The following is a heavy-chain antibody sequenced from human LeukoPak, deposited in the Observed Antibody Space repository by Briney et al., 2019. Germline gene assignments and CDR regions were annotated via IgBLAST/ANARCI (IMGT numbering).Heavy chain of an antibody. CDR1: GFTFRDYA. Sequence: GGSLSLSCTASGFTFRDYAMSWVRQAPGKGLEWVGFIRSKAYGGKKEYAASVKGRFTISRDDSKSIAYLQMNSLKTEDTAVYYCTRGSYYDSSPLEYWGQGTLVTVSS. CDR2: IRSKAYGGKK. CDR3: TRGSYYDSSPLEY. D-gene: IGHD3-22*01. J-gene: IGHJ4*02. V-gene: IGHV3-49*04.